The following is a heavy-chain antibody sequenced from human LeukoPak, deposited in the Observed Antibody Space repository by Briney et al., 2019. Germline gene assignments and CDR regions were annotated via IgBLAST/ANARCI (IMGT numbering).Heavy chain of an antibody. V-gene: IGHV3-15*07. CDR3: PPPPPPIYYYDSSGYYTLFDY. J-gene: IGHJ4*02. Sequence: PGGSLRLSCAASGFTFSNAWMNWVRQAPGKGLEWVGRIKSKTDGGTTDYPPPVKASFTISIPHSQPTLYLQMPSLKTQDPAVYYCPPPPPPIYYYDSSGYYTLFDYWGQGTLVTVSS. CDR2: IKSKTDGGTT. D-gene: IGHD3-22*01. CDR1: GFTFSNAW.